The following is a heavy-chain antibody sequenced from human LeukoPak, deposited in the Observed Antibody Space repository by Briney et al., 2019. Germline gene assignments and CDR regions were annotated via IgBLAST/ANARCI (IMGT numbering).Heavy chain of an antibody. CDR1: EFTFSSYF. Sequence: GGSLRLSCAASEFTFSSYFMNWVRQTPGKGLEWVSSISSGSTYIYYADSVKGRFTISRDNAKNSLYLQMNSLRAEDTAVYYCARGYSYGASGFDYWGQGTLVTVSS. J-gene: IGHJ4*02. D-gene: IGHD5-18*01. CDR2: ISSGSTYI. V-gene: IGHV3-21*01. CDR3: ARGYSYGASGFDY.